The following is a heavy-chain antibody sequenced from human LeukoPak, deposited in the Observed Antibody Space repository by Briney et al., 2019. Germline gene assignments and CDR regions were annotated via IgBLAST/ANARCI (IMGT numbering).Heavy chain of an antibody. Sequence: ASVKVSCTASGYTFTDYTMHWLRQAPGQRLDWMGWINGGSGNTKYSPEFQGRVTITRDTSASTAYMELSSLRSEDTAVYYCARAGVVEMATIGFDYWGQGTLVTVSS. V-gene: IGHV1-3*01. CDR2: INGGSGNT. CDR1: GYTFTDYT. D-gene: IGHD5-24*01. CDR3: ARAGVVEMATIGFDY. J-gene: IGHJ4*02.